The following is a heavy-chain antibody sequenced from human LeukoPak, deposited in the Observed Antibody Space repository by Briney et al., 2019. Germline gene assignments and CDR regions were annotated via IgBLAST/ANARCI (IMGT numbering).Heavy chain of an antibody. CDR2: INHSGST. Sequence: SETLSLTCAVYGGSFSGYYWSWIRQPPGKGLEWIGEINHSGSTNYNPSLKSRVTISVDTSENQFSLKLSSVTAADTTVYYCARLQWLVLWGQGTLVTVSS. J-gene: IGHJ4*02. V-gene: IGHV4-34*01. CDR1: GGSFSGYY. CDR3: ARLQWLVL. D-gene: IGHD6-19*01.